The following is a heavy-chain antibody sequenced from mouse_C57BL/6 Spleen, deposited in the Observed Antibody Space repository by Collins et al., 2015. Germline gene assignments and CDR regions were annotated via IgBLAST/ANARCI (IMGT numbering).Heavy chain of an antibody. J-gene: IGHJ3*01. CDR1: GYTFTTYG. V-gene: IGHV9-3*01. Sequence: QIQLVQSGPELKKPGETVKISCKASGYTFTTYGMSWVKQAPGKGLKWMGWINTYSGVPTYADDFKGRFAFSLETSASTAYLQINNLKNEDTATYFCARDYGSSYWFAYWGQGTLVTVSA. CDR3: ARDYGSSYWFAY. CDR2: INTYSGVP. D-gene: IGHD1-1*01.